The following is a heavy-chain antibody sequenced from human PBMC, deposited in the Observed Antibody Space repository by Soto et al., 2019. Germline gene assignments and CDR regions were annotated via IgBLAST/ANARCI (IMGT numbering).Heavy chain of an antibody. CDR1: GFTFSSYG. D-gene: IGHD1-26*01. CDR3: AVDRGSYTWGPIDY. J-gene: IGHJ4*02. V-gene: IGHV3-33*01. CDR2: IWYDGSNK. Sequence: QVQLVESGGGVVQPGRSLRLSCAASGFTFSSYGMHWVRQAPGKGLEWVAVIWYDGSNKYYADSVKGRFTISRDNSKNTLYLQMNSLRAEDTAVYYCAVDRGSYTWGPIDYWGQGTLVTVSS.